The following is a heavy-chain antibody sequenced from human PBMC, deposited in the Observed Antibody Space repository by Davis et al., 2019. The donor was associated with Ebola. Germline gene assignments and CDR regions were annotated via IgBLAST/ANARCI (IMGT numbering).Heavy chain of an antibody. Sequence: ASVKVSCQASLFSFPRYVFNWVRQATGQGLEWMGWMNPNSGNTGYAQKFQGWVTMTRDTSISTAYMELSRLRSDDTAVYYCARGNGYCSGGSCYSGYGMDVWGQGTTVTVSS. CDR3: ARGNGYCSGGSCYSGYGMDV. D-gene: IGHD2-15*01. CDR1: LFSFPRYV. J-gene: IGHJ6*02. V-gene: IGHV1-8*01. CDR2: MNPNSGNT.